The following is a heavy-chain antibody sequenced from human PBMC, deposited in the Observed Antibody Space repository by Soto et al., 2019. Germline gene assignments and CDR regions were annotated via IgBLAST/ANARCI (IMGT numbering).Heavy chain of an antibody. D-gene: IGHD3-22*01. J-gene: IGHJ1*01. CDR2: ISAYNGNT. V-gene: IGHV1-18*01. CDR1: GYTFTSYG. CDR3: ARYLRCDSSGYYVLPYFQQ. Sequence: QVQLVQSGAEVKKPGASVKVSCKASGYTFTSYGISWVRQAPGQGLEWMGWISAYNGNTNYAQKLQGRVTMTTDTTPSTANREPRSQRSDDTAGYYCARYLRCDSSGYYVLPYFQQWGQGPLVTVFS.